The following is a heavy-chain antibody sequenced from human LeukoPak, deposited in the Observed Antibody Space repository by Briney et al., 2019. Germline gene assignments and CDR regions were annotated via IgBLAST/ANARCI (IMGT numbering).Heavy chain of an antibody. D-gene: IGHD2-2*01. Sequence: GRSLRLSCAASGFTFSSYGMHWVRQAPGKGLEWVAVISYDGSNKYYADSVKGRFTISRDNSKNTLYLQMNSLRAEDTAVYYCARVRKDIVVVPAAMFNWFDPWGQGTLVTVSS. V-gene: IGHV3-30*03. CDR3: ARVRKDIVVVPAAMFNWFDP. J-gene: IGHJ5*02. CDR1: GFTFSSYG. CDR2: ISYDGSNK.